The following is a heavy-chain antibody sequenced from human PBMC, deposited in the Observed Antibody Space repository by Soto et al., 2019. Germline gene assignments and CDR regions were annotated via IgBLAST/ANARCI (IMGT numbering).Heavy chain of an antibody. CDR3: AKERLGFGRATEDH. Sequence: EVLLLESGGGLVQPGGSLRLSCAASGFIFRTFAMSWVRQAPGKGLEWVSGISDGGGSTYYADSVRGRFTISRDNSQNTRCLQLNSLRAEDTAIYFRAKERLGFGRATEDHWGQGIRVSVSS. CDR1: GFIFRTFA. V-gene: IGHV3-23*01. D-gene: IGHD3-10*01. CDR2: ISDGGGST. J-gene: IGHJ4*02.